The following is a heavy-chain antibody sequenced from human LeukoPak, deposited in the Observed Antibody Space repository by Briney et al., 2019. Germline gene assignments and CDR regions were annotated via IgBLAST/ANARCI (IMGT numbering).Heavy chain of an antibody. D-gene: IGHD2-21*01. CDR2: INHSGST. Sequence: SETLSLTCAVYGGSFSGYYWSWIRQPPGKGLEWIGEINHSGSTNYNPSLKSRVTISVDTPKNQFSLKLSSVAAADTAVYYCARPKHTYYYGMDVWGQGTTVTVSS. J-gene: IGHJ6*02. CDR1: GGSFSGYY. CDR3: ARPKHTYYYGMDV. V-gene: IGHV4-34*01.